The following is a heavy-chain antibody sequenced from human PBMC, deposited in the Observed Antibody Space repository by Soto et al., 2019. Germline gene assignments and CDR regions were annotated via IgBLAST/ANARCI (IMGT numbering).Heavy chain of an antibody. D-gene: IGHD1-26*01. V-gene: IGHV1-2*02. CDR3: VREGSGSYQYYFDY. Sequence: QVQLVQSGAEVEKPGASVKVSCKASGYTFTGNFLHWVRQAPGQGLEWMGWLNANSGDTNCVQKFQGRITMTRDTSISTAYMELSGLRSDDTAVYYCVREGSGSYQYYFDYWGQGTLVTVSS. CDR1: GYTFTGNF. CDR2: LNANSGDT. J-gene: IGHJ4*02.